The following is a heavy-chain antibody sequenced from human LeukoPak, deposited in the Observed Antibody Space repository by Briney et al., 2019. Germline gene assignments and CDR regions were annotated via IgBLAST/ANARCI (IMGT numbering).Heavy chain of an antibody. CDR2: INSDGSST. V-gene: IGHV3-74*01. CDR1: GFTFSSYT. CDR3: ARETIGVANFDY. J-gene: IGHJ4*02. D-gene: IGHD3-3*01. Sequence: GGSLRLSCAVSGFTFSSYTMNWVRQAPGKGLVWVSRINSDGSSTSYADSVKGRFTISRDNAKNTLYLQMNSLRAEDTAVYYCARETIGVANFDYWGQGTLVTVSS.